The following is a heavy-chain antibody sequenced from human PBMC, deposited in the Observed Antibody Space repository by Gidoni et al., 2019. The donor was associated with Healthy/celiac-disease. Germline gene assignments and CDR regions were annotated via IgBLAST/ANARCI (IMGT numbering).Heavy chain of an antibody. CDR1: GFTFSDYY. Sequence: PGVSLRLSCAASGFTFSDYYMSWIRQAPGKGLEWVSYISSSGSTIYYADSVKGRFTISRDNAKNSLYLQMNSLRAEDTAVYYCARDLGLVVPAAILFDYWGQGTLVTVSS. J-gene: IGHJ4*02. CDR3: ARDLGLVVPAAILFDY. D-gene: IGHD2-2*01. CDR2: ISSSGSTI. V-gene: IGHV3-11*01.